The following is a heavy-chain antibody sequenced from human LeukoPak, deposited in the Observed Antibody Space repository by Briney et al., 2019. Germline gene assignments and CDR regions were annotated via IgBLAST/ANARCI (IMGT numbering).Heavy chain of an antibody. Sequence: SQTLSLTCAISGDSLSSNSAAWNWARQSPSRGLEWLGWTYYRSKWHNDYAVSVKSRITLDPDTSKNQFSLQLNSVTPEDTAVYYCARESRGYGGNAWAYWGQGTLVTVSS. D-gene: IGHD4-23*01. CDR3: ARESRGYGGNAWAY. V-gene: IGHV6-1*01. CDR2: TYYRSKWHN. J-gene: IGHJ4*02. CDR1: GDSLSSNSAA.